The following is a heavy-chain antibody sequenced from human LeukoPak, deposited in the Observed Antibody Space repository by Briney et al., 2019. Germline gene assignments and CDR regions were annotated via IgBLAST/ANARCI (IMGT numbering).Heavy chain of an antibody. CDR2: ISWNSGSI. V-gene: IGHV3-9*03. D-gene: IGHD2-2*01. CDR1: GFTFDVYA. CDR3: AKSRGSTSYPYYFDY. J-gene: IGHJ4*02. Sequence: GRSLRLSCAASGFTFDVYAMHWVRQAPGKGLEWVSGISWNSGSIGYADSVKGRFTISRDNAKNSLYLQMNSLRAEDMALYYCAKSRGSTSYPYYFDYWGQGTLVTVSS.